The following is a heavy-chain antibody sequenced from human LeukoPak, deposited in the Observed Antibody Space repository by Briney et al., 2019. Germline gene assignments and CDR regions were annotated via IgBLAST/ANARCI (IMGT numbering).Heavy chain of an antibody. CDR2: IIPIFGTA. CDR3: ARVELRFLERGSYYFDY. J-gene: IGHJ4*02. CDR1: GGTFSSYA. D-gene: IGHD3-3*01. V-gene: IGHV1-69*13. Sequence: ASVKVSCKASGGTFSSYAISWVRQAPGQGLEWMGGIIPIFGTANYTQKFQGRVTITADESTSTAYMELSSLRSEDTAVYYRARVELRFLERGSYYFDYWGQGTLVTVSS.